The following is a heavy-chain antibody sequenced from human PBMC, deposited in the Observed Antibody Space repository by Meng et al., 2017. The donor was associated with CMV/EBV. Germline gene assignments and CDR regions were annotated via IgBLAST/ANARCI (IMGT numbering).Heavy chain of an antibody. D-gene: IGHD6-13*01. J-gene: IGHJ6*02. V-gene: IGHV3-73*01. CDR3: AKDRLSSSWLYYYYYGMDV. CDR1: GFTFSGSA. Sequence: GGSLRLSCAASGFTFSGSAMHWVRQASGKGLEWVGRIRSKANSYATAYAASVKGRFTISRDDSKNTAYLQMNSLRAEDTAVYYCAKDRLSSSWLYYYYYGMDVWGQGTTVTVSS. CDR2: IRSKANSYAT.